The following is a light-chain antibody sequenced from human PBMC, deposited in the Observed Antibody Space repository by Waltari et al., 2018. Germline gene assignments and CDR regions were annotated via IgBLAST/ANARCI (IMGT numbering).Light chain of an antibody. CDR3: CSFAGYGIYV. CDR2: EIS. V-gene: IGLV2-23*02. CDR1: NSNVDILHL. J-gene: IGLJ1*01. Sequence: QSALTQPASVSGSPGQSITISCTAVNSNVDILHLVSWYQHHPGRNPRLLLYEISQRPSGISNRFSGSKAGNTASLIIAGLQPEDEADYFCCSFAGYGIYVFGSGTQVSVL.